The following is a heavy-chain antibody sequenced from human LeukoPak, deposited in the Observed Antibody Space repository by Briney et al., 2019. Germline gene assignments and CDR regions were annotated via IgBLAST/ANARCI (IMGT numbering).Heavy chain of an antibody. CDR2: ISSSSNTI. J-gene: IGHJ4*02. Sequence: GGSLRLSCAASGFTFSSYSMNWVRQAPGKGLEWVSYISSSSNTIYYADSVKGRFTISRDISKNMVYLQMNGLRGDDTAVYYCARYSDRGEWYPSYWGQGTLVTVSS. V-gene: IGHV3-48*01. D-gene: IGHD3-3*01. CDR3: ARYSDRGEWYPSY. CDR1: GFTFSSYS.